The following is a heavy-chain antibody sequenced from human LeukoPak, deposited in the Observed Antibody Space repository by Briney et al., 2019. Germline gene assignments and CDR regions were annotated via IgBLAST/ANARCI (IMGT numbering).Heavy chain of an antibody. CDR3: ARGVATIVNWFDP. D-gene: IGHD5-12*01. Sequence: GASVKVSCKASGYTFTGYYLHWVRQAPGQGLEWMGWINPNRGGTNHAQKFQGRVTMTRDTSISTAFMELSRLTSDDTAVYYCARGVATIVNWFDPWGQGTLVTVSS. CDR1: GYTFTGYY. J-gene: IGHJ5*02. V-gene: IGHV1-2*02. CDR2: INPNRGGT.